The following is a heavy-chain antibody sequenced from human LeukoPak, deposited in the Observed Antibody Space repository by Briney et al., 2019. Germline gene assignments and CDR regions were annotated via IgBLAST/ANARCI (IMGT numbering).Heavy chain of an antibody. CDR2: IYSGGST. D-gene: IGHD2-2*01. J-gene: IGHJ3*02. V-gene: IGHV3-53*01. CDR3: ARVGVVPAAIPDGFDI. CDR1: GFTFNTYY. Sequence: GGSLRLPCAASGFTFNTYYMSWVRQAPGKGLEWVSDIYSGGSTYYADAVKGRLTISRDNSNNTLYLQMNSLTAEDTAVDDCARVGVVPAAIPDGFDIWGQGTMVTVSS.